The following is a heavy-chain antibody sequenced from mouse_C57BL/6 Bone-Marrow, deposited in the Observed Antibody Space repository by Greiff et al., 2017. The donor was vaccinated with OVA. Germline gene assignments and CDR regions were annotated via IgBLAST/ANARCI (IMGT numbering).Heavy chain of an antibody. J-gene: IGHJ2*01. CDR3: TTPNWDGRYFDY. CDR2: IDPENGDT. D-gene: IGHD4-1*01. V-gene: IGHV14-4*01. CDR1: GFNIKDDY. Sequence: EVQLQQSGAELVRPGASVKLSCTASGFNIKDDYMHWVKQRPEQGLEWIGWIDPENGDTEYASKFQGKATITADTSSNTAYLQLSSLTSEDTAVYYCTTPNWDGRYFDYWGQGTTLTVSS.